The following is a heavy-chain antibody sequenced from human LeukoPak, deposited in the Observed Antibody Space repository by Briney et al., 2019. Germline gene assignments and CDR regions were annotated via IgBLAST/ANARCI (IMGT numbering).Heavy chain of an antibody. CDR1: GFTFDDYA. Sequence: GGSLRLSCAASGFTFDDYAMHWVRQAPEKGLEWVSGISWNSGSIGYADSVKGRFTISRDNAKNSLYLQMNRLRAEDTALYYCAKDKEVGASYFDYWGQGTLVTVSS. CDR2: ISWNSGSI. V-gene: IGHV3-9*01. J-gene: IGHJ4*02. CDR3: AKDKEVGASYFDY. D-gene: IGHD1-26*01.